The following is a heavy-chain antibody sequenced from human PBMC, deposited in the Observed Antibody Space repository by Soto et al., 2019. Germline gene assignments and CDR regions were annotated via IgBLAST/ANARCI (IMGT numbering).Heavy chain of an antibody. CDR3: TGYYYDSSGYPEDAFDI. J-gene: IGHJ3*02. Sequence: PGGSLRLSCTASGFTFGDYAMSWFREAPGKGLEWVGFIRSKAYGGTTEYAASVKGRFTISRDDSKSIAYLQMNSLKTEDTAVYYCTGYYYDSSGYPEDAFDIWGQGPMVTV. CDR1: GFTFGDYA. D-gene: IGHD3-22*01. V-gene: IGHV3-49*03. CDR2: IRSKAYGGTT.